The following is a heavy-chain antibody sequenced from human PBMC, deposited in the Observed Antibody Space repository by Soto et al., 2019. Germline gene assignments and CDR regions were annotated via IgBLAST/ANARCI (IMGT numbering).Heavy chain of an antibody. CDR2: VYHSGVT. D-gene: IGHD4-17*01. V-gene: IGHV4-4*02. Sequence: QVQLQESGPGLVKPTGTLSLTCAVSGASITTSDWWSWVRQPPGKGLEWIGEVYHSGVTNYNPSLQRRXXRXVXXSKNQFSLRLSSVTAADTAVYYCARAGYGGNSVDYWGQGTLVTVSS. CDR3: ARAGYGGNSVDY. CDR1: GASITTSDW. J-gene: IGHJ4*02.